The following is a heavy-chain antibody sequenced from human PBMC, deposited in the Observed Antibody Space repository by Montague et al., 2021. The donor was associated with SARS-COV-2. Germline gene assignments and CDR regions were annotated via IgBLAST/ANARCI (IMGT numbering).Heavy chain of an antibody. J-gene: IGHJ5*02. CDR1: GGAMSSYY. D-gene: IGHD6-19*01. Sequence: SETLSLTCTVSGGAMSSYYCSWIRQPPGQGLEWIGYIYYSGSTXXXPSXXXRGTISVYTSKNQFSLKLSSVSAADTAAYYCARHGCSSGRQLCGFDPWGQGTLVTVSS. V-gene: IGHV4-59*08. CDR2: IYYSGST. CDR3: ARHGCSSGRQLCGFDP.